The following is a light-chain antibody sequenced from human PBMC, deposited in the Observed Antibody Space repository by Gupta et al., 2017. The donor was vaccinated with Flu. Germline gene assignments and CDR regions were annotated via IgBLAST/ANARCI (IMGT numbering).Light chain of an antibody. CDR1: SGDIASNC. CDR2: KDY. CDR3: QSYDNKAVV. Sequence: TVTIACTSNSGDIASNCVKWYQQRTVSVPTIIMYKDYKRPSGVPDRFSGSIDSASTAATLTISGLMAEDEDDYYCQSYDNKAVVFGGGTKLTVL. V-gene: IGLV6-57*02. J-gene: IGLJ2*01.